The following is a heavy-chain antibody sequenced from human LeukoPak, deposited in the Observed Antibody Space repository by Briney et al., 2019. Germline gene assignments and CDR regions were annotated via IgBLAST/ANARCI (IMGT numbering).Heavy chain of an antibody. Sequence: SETLSLTCTVSGGSISSYYWSWIRQPPGKGLEWIGYIYYSVSTNYNPSLKSRVTISVDTSKNQFSLKLSSVTAADTAVYYCARDRLRGVYFDYWGQGTLVTVSS. D-gene: IGHD3-10*01. CDR2: IYYSVST. CDR1: GGSISSYY. J-gene: IGHJ4*02. V-gene: IGHV4-59*01. CDR3: ARDRLRGVYFDY.